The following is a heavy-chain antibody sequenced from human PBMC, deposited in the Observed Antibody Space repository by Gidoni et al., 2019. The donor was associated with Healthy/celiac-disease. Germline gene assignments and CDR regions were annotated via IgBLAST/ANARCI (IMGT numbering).Heavy chain of an antibody. V-gene: IGHV3-30*18. CDR3: AKEDGVEVPAAIYDY. CDR2: ISYDGSNK. J-gene: IGHJ4*02. CDR1: GFTCSSYG. Sequence: QVQLVESGGGVVQPGRSLRRSCEAAGFTCSSYGMHWVRQAPGKGLEWVAVISYDGSNKYYADSVKGRFTISRDNSKNTLYLQMNSLRAEDTAVYYCAKEDGVEVPAAIYDYWGQGTLVTVSS. D-gene: IGHD2-2*02.